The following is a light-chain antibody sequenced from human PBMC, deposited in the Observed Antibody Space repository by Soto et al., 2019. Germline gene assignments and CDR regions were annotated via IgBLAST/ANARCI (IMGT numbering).Light chain of an antibody. CDR2: GSS. CDR3: QSYDSSLSGYV. CDR1: SSNIGAGYD. J-gene: IGLJ1*01. Sequence: QSVLTQPPSVSGAPGQRVTISGTGSSSNIGAGYDVHWYQQLPGTAPKLLIYGSSNRPSGVPDRFSGSKSGTSASLAITGLQAEDEADYYCQSYDSSLSGYVFGTGTKVTVL. V-gene: IGLV1-40*01.